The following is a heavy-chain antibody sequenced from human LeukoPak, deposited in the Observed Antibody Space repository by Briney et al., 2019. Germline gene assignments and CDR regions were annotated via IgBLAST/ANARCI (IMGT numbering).Heavy chain of an antibody. CDR3: ARDSSYYDILTGYYPVLFDY. Sequence: GGSLRLSCAASGFTFSSYSMNWVRQAPGKGLEWVSYISSSSSTIYYADSVKGRFTISRDNAKNSLYLQMNSLRAEDTAVYYCARDSSYYDILTGYYPVLFDYWGQGTLVTVSS. CDR2: ISSSSSTI. V-gene: IGHV3-48*01. J-gene: IGHJ4*02. CDR1: GFTFSSYS. D-gene: IGHD3-9*01.